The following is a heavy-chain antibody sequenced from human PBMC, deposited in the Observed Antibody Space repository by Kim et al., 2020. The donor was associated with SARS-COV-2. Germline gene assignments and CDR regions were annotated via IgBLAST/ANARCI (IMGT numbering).Heavy chain of an antibody. V-gene: IGHV4-59*12. Sequence: SPKSRVTISVATSKNQFSLKLSSVTAADTAVYYCARAISVAAAGTDWFDPWGQGTLVTVSS. J-gene: IGHJ5*02. D-gene: IGHD6-13*01. CDR3: ARAISVAAAGTDWFDP.